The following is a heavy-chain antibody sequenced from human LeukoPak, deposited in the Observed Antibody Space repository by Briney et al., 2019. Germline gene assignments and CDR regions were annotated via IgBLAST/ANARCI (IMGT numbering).Heavy chain of an antibody. CDR1: GFIFISYG. J-gene: IGHJ4*02. Sequence: GGSLRHSCAASGFIFISYGINWVRQAPGKGLEWVSSISAGGTYIFYADSVKGRFTISRDNAKNSLYLQMNNLRAEDTAVYYCAREDYSNGFDYWGQGTLVIVSA. CDR2: ISAGGTYI. D-gene: IGHD4-11*01. CDR3: AREDYSNGFDY. V-gene: IGHV3-21*01.